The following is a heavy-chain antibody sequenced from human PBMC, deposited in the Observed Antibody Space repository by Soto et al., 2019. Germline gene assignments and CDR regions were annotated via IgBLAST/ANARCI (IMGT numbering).Heavy chain of an antibody. CDR2: IIPIFGTA. V-gene: IGHV1-69*06. J-gene: IGHJ4*02. D-gene: IGHD3-22*01. CDR3: ARGDYYDSSGYYYSAGKNDY. Sequence: SVKVSCKASGGTFSSYAISWVRQAPGQGLEWMGGIIPIFGTANYAQKFQGRVTITADKSTSTAYMELSSLRSEDTAAYYCARGDYYDSSGYYYSAGKNDYWGQGTLVTVSS. CDR1: GGTFSSYA.